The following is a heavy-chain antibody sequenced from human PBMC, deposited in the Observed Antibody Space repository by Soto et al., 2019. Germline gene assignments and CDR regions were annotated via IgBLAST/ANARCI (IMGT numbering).Heavy chain of an antibody. V-gene: IGHV3-48*02. J-gene: IGHJ4*02. CDR1: GFTFSSYS. CDR2: ISSSSSTI. CDR3: VRVTENSASCPDY. D-gene: IGHD2-2*01. Sequence: EVQLVESEGGLVQPGGSLRLSCVVTGFTFSSYSMNWVRQAPGKGLEWVSHISSSSSTIYYADSVKGRFTISRDNAKNSLYLQMNSLRDEDTAVYYCVRVTENSASCPDYWGQGTLVTVSS.